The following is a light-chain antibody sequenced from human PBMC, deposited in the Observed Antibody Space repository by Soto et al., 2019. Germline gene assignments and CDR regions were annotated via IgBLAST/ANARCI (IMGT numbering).Light chain of an antibody. CDR1: QSVRSN. Sequence: EIVMTQSPATLSVSPGERATLSCRASQSVRSNLAWYQQKLGQAPRLLIYGASTRASGIPVRFSGSGSGTEFTLTISSLQSEDFAVYYCQQYSNWPSRTFGQGTKVEIK. V-gene: IGKV3-15*01. CDR3: QQYSNWPSRT. J-gene: IGKJ1*01. CDR2: GAS.